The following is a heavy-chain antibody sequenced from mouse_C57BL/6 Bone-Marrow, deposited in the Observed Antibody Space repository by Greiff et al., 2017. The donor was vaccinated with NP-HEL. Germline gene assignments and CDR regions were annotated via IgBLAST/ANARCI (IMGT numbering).Heavy chain of an antibody. CDR2: INPSSGYT. J-gene: IGHJ1*03. Sequence: VMLVESGAELARPGASVKMSCKASGYTFTSYTMHWVKQRPGQGLEWIGYINPSSGYTKYNQKFKDKATLTADKSSSTAYMQLSSLTSEDSAVYYCARRGSSFYWYFDVWGTGTTVTVSS. D-gene: IGHD1-1*01. CDR3: ARRGSSFYWYFDV. CDR1: GYTFTSYT. V-gene: IGHV1-4*01.